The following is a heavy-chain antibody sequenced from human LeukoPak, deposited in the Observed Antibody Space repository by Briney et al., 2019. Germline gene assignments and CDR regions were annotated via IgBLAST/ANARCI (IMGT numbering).Heavy chain of an antibody. CDR1: GFTFSTYS. Sequence: GGSLRLSCAASGFTFSTYSMNWVRQAPGKGLEWVSSVSSSSSYIYYADSVKGRFTLSRDSAKNSLYLQMNSLRAEDTAVYYCARALERTYPPYQYYGMDVWGQGTTVTVSS. J-gene: IGHJ6*02. CDR2: VSSSSSYI. V-gene: IGHV3-21*01. CDR3: ARALERTYPPYQYYGMDV. D-gene: IGHD2-2*01.